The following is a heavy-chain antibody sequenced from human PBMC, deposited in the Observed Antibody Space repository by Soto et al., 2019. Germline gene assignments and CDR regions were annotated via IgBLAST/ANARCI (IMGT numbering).Heavy chain of an antibody. Sequence: QVQLVQSGAEVKKPGSSVKVSCKASGGTFSSYAISWVRQAPGQGLEWMGGIIPIFGTANYAQKFHGRVTITADESTSTAYMELSSVRSEDTAVYYCAIDGGRIGGSDWYFDLWGRGTLVTVSS. V-gene: IGHV1-69*12. J-gene: IGHJ2*01. CDR1: GGTFSSYA. CDR2: IIPIFGTA. D-gene: IGHD2-15*01. CDR3: AIDGGRIGGSDWYFDL.